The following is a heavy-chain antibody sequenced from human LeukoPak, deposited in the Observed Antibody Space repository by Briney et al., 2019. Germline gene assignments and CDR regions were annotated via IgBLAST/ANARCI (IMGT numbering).Heavy chain of an antibody. CDR2: ISPSGGVT. Sequence: ASVKVSCKASGYTFTGYYIHWVRQAPGQGLEWMGIISPSGGVTTYAQKFQGRVTMTRDMSTSTVYMEVSSLKSEDTAVYYCARDQVGASLDYWGQGTLVTVSS. J-gene: IGHJ4*02. V-gene: IGHV1-46*01. D-gene: IGHD1-26*01. CDR3: ARDQVGASLDY. CDR1: GYTFTGYY.